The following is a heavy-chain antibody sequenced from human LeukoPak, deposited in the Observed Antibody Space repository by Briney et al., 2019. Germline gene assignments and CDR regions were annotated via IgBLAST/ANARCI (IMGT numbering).Heavy chain of an antibody. CDR2: INPNSGGT. CDR1: GYTFTGYY. CDR3: ARAGRRVVVPAATDYYYYYMDV. V-gene: IGHV1-2*02. J-gene: IGHJ6*03. Sequence: ASVKVSCKASGYTFTGYYMHWVRQAPGQGPEWMGWINPNSGGTNYAQKFQGRVTMTRDTSISTAYMELSRLRSDDTAVYYCARAGRRVVVPAATDYYYYYMDVWGKGTTVTVSS. D-gene: IGHD2-2*01.